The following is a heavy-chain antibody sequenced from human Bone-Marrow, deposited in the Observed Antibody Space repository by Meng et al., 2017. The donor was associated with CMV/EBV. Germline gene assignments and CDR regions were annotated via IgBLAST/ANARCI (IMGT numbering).Heavy chain of an antibody. V-gene: IGHV3-30*02. D-gene: IGHD4-23*01. Sequence: GESLKISCAASGFTFSSYGMHWVRQAPGKGLEWVAFIRYDGSNKYYADSVKGRFTISRDNSKNTLYLQMNSLRAEDTAVYYCAREDGGNKGRGIRLWGQGTLVTVSS. J-gene: IGHJ4*02. CDR1: GFTFSSYG. CDR3: AREDGGNKGRGIRL. CDR2: IRYDGSNK.